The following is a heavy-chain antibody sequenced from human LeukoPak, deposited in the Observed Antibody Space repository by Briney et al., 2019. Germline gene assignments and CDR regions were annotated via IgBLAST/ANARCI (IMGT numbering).Heavy chain of an antibody. J-gene: IGHJ4*02. Sequence: GESLKISCKGSGYSFTSYWIGWVRLMPGKGLERMGTIYPGDSDTRYSPSFQGQVTISADKSISTAYLQWSSLKASDTAMYYCARGGTPYDILTGFAFDYWGQGTLVTVSS. V-gene: IGHV5-51*01. CDR3: ARGGTPYDILTGFAFDY. CDR2: IYPGDSDT. D-gene: IGHD3-9*01. CDR1: GYSFTSYW.